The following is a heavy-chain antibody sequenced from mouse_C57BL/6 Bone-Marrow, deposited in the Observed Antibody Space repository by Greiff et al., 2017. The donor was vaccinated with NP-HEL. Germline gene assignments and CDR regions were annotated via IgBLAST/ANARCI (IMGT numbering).Heavy chain of an antibody. J-gene: IGHJ3*01. CDR2: IYPSDSET. Sequence: VQLQQPGAELVRPGSSVKLSCKASGYTFTSYWMAWVKQRPGQGLEWIGNIYPSDSETHYNQKFKDKATLTVDKSSSTAYMQLSSLTSEDSAVYYCARWGHMTSYWGQGTLVTVSA. V-gene: IGHV1-61*01. D-gene: IGHD2-3*01. CDR3: ARWGHMTSY. CDR1: GYTFTSYW.